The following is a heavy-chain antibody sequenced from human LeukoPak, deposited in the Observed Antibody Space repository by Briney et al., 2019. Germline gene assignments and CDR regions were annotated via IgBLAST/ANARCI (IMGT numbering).Heavy chain of an antibody. V-gene: IGHV4-31*03. CDR2: IYYSGST. CDR1: GGSISSGGYY. D-gene: IGHD4-17*01. Sequence: SETLSLTCTVSGGSISSGGYYWSWIRQHPGKGLEWIGYIYYSGSTYYNPSLKSRLTISVDTSKNQFSLRLSSVTAADTAVHYCASADYEDAFDIWGQGTMVTVSS. J-gene: IGHJ3*02. CDR3: ASADYEDAFDI.